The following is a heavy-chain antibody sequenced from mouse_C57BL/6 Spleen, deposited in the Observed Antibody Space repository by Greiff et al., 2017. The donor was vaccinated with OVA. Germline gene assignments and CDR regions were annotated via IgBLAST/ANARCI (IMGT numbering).Heavy chain of an antibody. V-gene: IGHV1-42*01. D-gene: IGHD1-1*01. CDR3: ALYYGSY. J-gene: IGHJ3*01. Sequence: EVQLQQSGPELVKPGASVKISCKASGYSFTGYYMNWVKQSPEKSLEWIGEINPSTGGTTYNQKFKAKATLTVDKSSSTAYMQLKSLTSEDSAVYYCALYYGSYWGQGTLVTVSA. CDR2: INPSTGGT. CDR1: GYSFTGYY.